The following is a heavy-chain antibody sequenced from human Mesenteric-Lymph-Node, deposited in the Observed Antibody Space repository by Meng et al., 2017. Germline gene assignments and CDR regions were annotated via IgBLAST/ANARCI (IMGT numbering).Heavy chain of an antibody. Sequence: EVQLLESGGGLVQPGGSLRLSCAASGCTFRSFAMTWVRQAPGKGLEWVSAISGSGGTTYYADAVKGRFTISRDNSKNTLFLQVNSLRAEDTAVYYCAKQALSPHFDYWGQGTLVTVSS. CDR2: ISGSGGTT. CDR1: GCTFRSFA. CDR3: AKQALSPHFDY. J-gene: IGHJ4*02. V-gene: IGHV3-23*01.